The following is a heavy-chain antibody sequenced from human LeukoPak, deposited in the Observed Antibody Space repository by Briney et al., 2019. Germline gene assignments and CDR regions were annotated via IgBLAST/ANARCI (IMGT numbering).Heavy chain of an antibody. CDR3: VKEYYYGSGSHNLPSTYIDY. Sequence: KTGGSLRLFCAASGFTFSNYAMSWVRQTPGKGLEWVSTIGGGVGDTYYADSVKGRFTISRDNSKNTLFLQMNSLRVEDKAVYYCVKEYYYGSGSHNLPSTYIDYWGQGTLVTVSS. V-gene: IGHV3-23*01. CDR1: GFTFSNYA. CDR2: IGGGVGDT. J-gene: IGHJ4*02. D-gene: IGHD3-10*01.